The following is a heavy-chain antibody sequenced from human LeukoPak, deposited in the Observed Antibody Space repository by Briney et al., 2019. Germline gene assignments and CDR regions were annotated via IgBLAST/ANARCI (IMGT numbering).Heavy chain of an antibody. J-gene: IGHJ3*02. Sequence: GGPLRLSCAASGLTFSSYEMNWVRQAPRKWMEWVSYITSRGSAIYYPDSVEGPFTISREKTKNSLYLQLNRLRADHTAVYYCARGGHDPGIPFDIWGQGTMVTVSS. V-gene: IGHV3-48*03. CDR2: ITSRGSAI. D-gene: IGHD1-1*01. CDR1: GLTFSSYE. CDR3: ARGGHDPGIPFDI.